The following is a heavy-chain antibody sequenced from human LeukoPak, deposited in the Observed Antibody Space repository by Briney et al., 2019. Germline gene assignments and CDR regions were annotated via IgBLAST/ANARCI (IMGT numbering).Heavy chain of an antibody. J-gene: IGHJ3*02. CDR2: IIPIFGTA. V-gene: IGHV1-69*06. Sequence: GSSVKVSCKASGGTFSSYAISWVRQAPGQGLEWMGGIIPIFGTANYAQKFQGRVTITADKSTSTAYMELSSPRSEDTAVYYCARDPCALGYCSGGSCYCAFDIWGQGTMVTVSS. D-gene: IGHD2-15*01. CDR3: ARDPCALGYCSGGSCYCAFDI. CDR1: GGTFSSYA.